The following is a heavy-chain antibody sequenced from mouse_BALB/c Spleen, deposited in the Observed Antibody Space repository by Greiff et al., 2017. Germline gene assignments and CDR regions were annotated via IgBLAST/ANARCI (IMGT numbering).Heavy chain of an antibody. V-gene: IGHV5-6-5*01. CDR3: AREGDAAMDY. D-gene: IGHD3-3*01. CDR1: GFTFSSYA. J-gene: IGHJ4*01. Sequence: DVMLVESGGGLVKPGGSLKLSCAASGFTFSSYAMSWVRQTPEKRLEWVASISSGGSTYYPDSVKGRFTISRDNARNILYLQMSSLRSEDTAMYYCAREGDAAMDYWGQGTSVTVSS. CDR2: ISSGGST.